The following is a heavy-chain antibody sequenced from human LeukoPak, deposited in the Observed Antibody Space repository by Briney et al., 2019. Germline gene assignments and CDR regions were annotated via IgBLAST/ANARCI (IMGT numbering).Heavy chain of an antibody. V-gene: IGHV4-39*01. D-gene: IGHD5-12*01. CDR3: ARHRGWLRPYYFDY. J-gene: IGHJ4*02. CDR2: IYYSGST. CDR1: GGSISSSSYY. Sequence: SETLSLTCTVSGGSISSSSYYWGWIRQPPGKGLEWIGSIYYSGSTYYNPSLKSRVTISVDTSKNQFSLKLSSVTAADTAVYYCARHRGWLRPYYFDYWGQGTLVTVSS.